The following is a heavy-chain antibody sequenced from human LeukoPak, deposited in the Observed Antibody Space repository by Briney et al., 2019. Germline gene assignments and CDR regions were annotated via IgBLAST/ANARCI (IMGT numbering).Heavy chain of an antibody. D-gene: IGHD4-17*01. V-gene: IGHV4-59*12. CDR2: IYYSGST. Sequence: SETLSLTCTVSGGSLSSYYWSWIRQPPGKGLEWIGYIYYSGSTNYNPSLKSRVTISVDTSKNQFSLKLSSVTAADTAVYYCASRLLYGDHDYWGQGTLVTVSS. CDR3: ASRLLYGDHDY. CDR1: GGSLSSYY. J-gene: IGHJ4*02.